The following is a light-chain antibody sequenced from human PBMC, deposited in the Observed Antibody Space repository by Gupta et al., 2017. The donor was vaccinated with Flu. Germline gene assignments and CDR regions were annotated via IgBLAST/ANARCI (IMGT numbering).Light chain of an antibody. Sequence: SSPTQPASAAGSPGQPSTISCTGTTNDVGGYNYVSWYQQHSGETPKLMIYEVSNRHSGVADRDSGSKSGNAAAVNISGLQTEDEADYYCSSYTSSNTCDVVFGGGTKLTVL. V-gene: IGLV2-14*01. CDR3: SSYTSSNTCDVV. CDR2: EVS. CDR1: TNDVGGYNY. J-gene: IGLJ2*01.